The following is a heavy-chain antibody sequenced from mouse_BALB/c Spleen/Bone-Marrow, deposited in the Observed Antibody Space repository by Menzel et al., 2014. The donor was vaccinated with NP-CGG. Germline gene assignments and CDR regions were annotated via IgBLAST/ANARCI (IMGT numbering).Heavy chain of an antibody. J-gene: IGHJ4*01. CDR3: ARQRGYAYAMDY. CDR1: GFAFSGYD. CDR2: ISSGGSNT. D-gene: IGHD2-2*01. V-gene: IGHV5-12-1*01. Sequence: EVQLVESGGGLVKPGGSLKLSCAASGFAFSGYDMSWVRQTPEKRLEWVAYISSGGSNTYYPDTVKGRFTISRDNAKNTLYLQMNSLKSEDTAMYYCARQRGYAYAMDYWGQGTSVAVSS.